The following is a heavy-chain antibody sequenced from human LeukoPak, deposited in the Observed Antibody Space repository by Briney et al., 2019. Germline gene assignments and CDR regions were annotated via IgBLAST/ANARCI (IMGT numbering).Heavy chain of an antibody. V-gene: IGHV3-11*04. J-gene: IGHJ3*02. CDR1: GFTFGDYY. CDR3: ASANWGSDAIRNDAFDI. Sequence: GGSLRLSCAASGFTFGDYYMSWIRQAPGKGLEWVSYISSSGSTIYYADSVKGRFTISRDNAKNSLYLQMNSLRAEDTAVYYCASANWGSDAIRNDAFDIWGQGTMVTVSS. CDR2: ISSSGSTI. D-gene: IGHD7-27*01.